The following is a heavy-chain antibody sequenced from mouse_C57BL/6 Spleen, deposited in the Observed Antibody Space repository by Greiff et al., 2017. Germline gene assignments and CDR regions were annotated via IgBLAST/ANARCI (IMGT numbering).Heavy chain of an antibody. J-gene: IGHJ2*01. CDR3: ARGDPVDY. Sequence: DVMLVESGGGLVKPGGSLKLSCAASGFTFSDYGMHWVRQAPEKGLEWVAYISSGSSTIYYADTVKGRFTITRDNAKNTLFLQRTSLRSEDTAMYYCARGDPVDYWGQGTTLTVSS. CDR2: ISSGSSTI. CDR1: GFTFSDYG. V-gene: IGHV5-17*01.